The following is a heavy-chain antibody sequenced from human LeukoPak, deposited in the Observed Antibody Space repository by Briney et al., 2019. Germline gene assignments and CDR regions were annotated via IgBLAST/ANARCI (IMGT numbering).Heavy chain of an antibody. CDR3: AKGYSGSYYSPPIFDS. J-gene: IGHJ4*02. CDR2: INWNSGSI. D-gene: IGHD1-26*01. V-gene: IGHV3-9*03. CDR1: GFTFDDYA. Sequence: SLRLSCAASGFTFDDYAMHWVRQTPGRGLEWVSSINWNSGSIGYADSVKGRFTISRDNAKNSLYLQMNSLRAEDMALYYCAKGYSGSYYSPPIFDSWGQGTLVTVSS.